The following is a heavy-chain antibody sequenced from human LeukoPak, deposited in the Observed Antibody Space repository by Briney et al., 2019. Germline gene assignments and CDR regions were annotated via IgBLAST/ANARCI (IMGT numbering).Heavy chain of an antibody. CDR2: IYTSGST. V-gene: IGHV4-4*07. CDR1: GGSISSYY. D-gene: IGHD3-10*01. CDR3: ARGPYGSGSYWNWFDP. J-gene: IGHJ5*02. Sequence: SETLSLTCTVSGGSISSYYWSWIRQPAGKGLEWIGRIYTSGSTNYNPSLKSRVTISVDTSKNQFSLKLSSVTAADTAVYYCARGPYGSGSYWNWFDPWGQGTLVTVSS.